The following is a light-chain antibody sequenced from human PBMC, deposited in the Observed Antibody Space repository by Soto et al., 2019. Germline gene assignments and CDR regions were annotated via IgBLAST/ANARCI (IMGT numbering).Light chain of an antibody. V-gene: IGKV3-15*01. Sequence: EIVMTQSPAPLSVSPGERATLSCRASQSVSSNLAWYQQKPGQAPRLLIYGASTRATGIPARCSGSGSGTEFTLTISSLQCEDFAVYYCQHYNNWPRTFGQGTKVEIK. CDR2: GAS. CDR1: QSVSSN. J-gene: IGKJ1*01. CDR3: QHYNNWPRT.